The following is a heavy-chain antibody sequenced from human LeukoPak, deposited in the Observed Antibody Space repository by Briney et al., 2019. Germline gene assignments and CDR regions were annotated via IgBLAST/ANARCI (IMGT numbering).Heavy chain of an antibody. CDR3: ARFSNCGRQFDY. D-gene: IGHD4-11*01. CDR1: GFTFSSYW. J-gene: IGHJ4*02. CDR2: INSDGSST. V-gene: IGHV3-74*01. Sequence: GGSLRLSCAASGFTFSSYWMHWVRQAPGKGLVWVSRINSDGSSTSYADSVKGRFTISRDNAKNTLYLQMNSLRAEDTAVYYCARFSNCGRQFDYWGQGTLVTVSS.